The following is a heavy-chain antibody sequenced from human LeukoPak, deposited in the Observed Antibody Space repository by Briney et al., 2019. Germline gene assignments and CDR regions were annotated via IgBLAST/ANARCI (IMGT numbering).Heavy chain of an antibody. CDR1: GFTFSSYG. V-gene: IGHV3-30*18. J-gene: IGHJ6*02. CDR2: ISYDGSNK. CDR3: AKFPELGYCSGGSCYEYYYYYGMDV. Sequence: GGSLRLSCAASGFTFSSYGMHWVRQAPGKGLEWVAVISYDGSNKYYADSVKGRFTISRDNSKNTLYLQMNSLRAEDTAVYYCAKFPELGYCSGGSCYEYYYYYGMDVWGQGTTVTVSS. D-gene: IGHD2-15*01.